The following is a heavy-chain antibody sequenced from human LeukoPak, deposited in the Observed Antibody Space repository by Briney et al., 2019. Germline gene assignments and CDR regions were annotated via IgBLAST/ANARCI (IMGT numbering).Heavy chain of an antibody. CDR2: FDPEDGET. J-gene: IGHJ4*02. V-gene: IGHV1-24*01. Sequence: ASVKVSCKVSGYTLTELSTHWVRQAPGKGLEWMGGFDPEDGETVYAQKFQGRVTMTEDTSTDTAYMELSSLRSEDTAVYYCATAGIVGATRDFDYWGQGTLVTVSS. CDR1: GYTLTELS. D-gene: IGHD1-26*01. CDR3: ATAGIVGATRDFDY.